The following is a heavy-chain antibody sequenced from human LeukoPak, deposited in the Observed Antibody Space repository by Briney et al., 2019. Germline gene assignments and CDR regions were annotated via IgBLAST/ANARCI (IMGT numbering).Heavy chain of an antibody. V-gene: IGHV4-4*02. Sequence: PSETLSLTCAVSGGSISSSSSICWTWVRQPPGKGLEWIGEIYHSGATNYNPSLKSRVTISVDTSKNQFSLKLSSVTAADTAVYYCARQPRIAVAGYYYYYGMDVWGQGTTVTVSS. J-gene: IGHJ6*02. CDR3: ARQPRIAVAGYYYYYGMDV. CDR2: IYHSGAT. D-gene: IGHD6-19*01. CDR1: GGSISSSSSI.